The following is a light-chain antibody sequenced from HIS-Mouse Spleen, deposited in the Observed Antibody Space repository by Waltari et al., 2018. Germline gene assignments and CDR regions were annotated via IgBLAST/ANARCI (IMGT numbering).Light chain of an antibody. Sequence: AIRMTQSPSSFSASTGDRVTITCRASQGIISYLAWYQQKPGKAPKLLIYAASTLPSGVPSRFSGSGSGTDFTLTISCLQSEDFATYYCQQYYSYRFTFGPGTKVDIK. V-gene: IGKV1-8*01. J-gene: IGKJ3*01. CDR3: QQYYSYRFT. CDR2: AAS. CDR1: QGIISY.